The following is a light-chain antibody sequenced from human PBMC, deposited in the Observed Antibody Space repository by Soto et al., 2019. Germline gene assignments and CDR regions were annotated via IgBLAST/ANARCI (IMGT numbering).Light chain of an antibody. J-gene: IGKJ1*01. CDR1: QSVSSY. CDR3: QQRRYWPVT. CDR2: DAS. Sequence: EIVLTQSPAILSMSPGERATLSCRASQSVSSYFAWYQQKPGQAPMLLIYDASNRATGVPARFSGSGSGTDFTLTISSLEPEDFAVYYCQQRRYWPVTFGQGTKVDIK. V-gene: IGKV3-11*01.